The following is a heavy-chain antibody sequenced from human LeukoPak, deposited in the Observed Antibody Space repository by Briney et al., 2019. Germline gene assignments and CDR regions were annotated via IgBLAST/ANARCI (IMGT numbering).Heavy chain of an antibody. D-gene: IGHD3-9*01. J-gene: IGHJ6*03. Sequence: SETLSLTCNVSGGSIRGYYWSWIRQPPGKGLEWIGYIYSSGSTNYNPSLKSRVTISVDTSKNQFSLKLSSVTAADTAVYYCARARRYYDILTGYRYYYYMDVWGKGTTVTVSS. CDR1: GGSIRGYY. V-gene: IGHV4-59*12. CDR3: ARARRYYDILTGYRYYYYMDV. CDR2: IYSSGST.